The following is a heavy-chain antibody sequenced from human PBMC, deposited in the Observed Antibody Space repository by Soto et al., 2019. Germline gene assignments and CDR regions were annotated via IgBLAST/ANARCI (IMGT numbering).Heavy chain of an antibody. J-gene: IGHJ4*02. CDR1: GFTFSTYT. D-gene: IGHD4-17*01. V-gene: IGHV3-23*01. CDR2: VSQDGTA. Sequence: VQLLESGGGLAQPGGSLRLSCAASGFTFSTYTMAWVRQAPGRGPEWVAGVSQDGTAHYADSVKGRFTIARANSRDTVYLQMIPLRGEDTAVYYCANDMRPDGVWDFDYWGQGTLVTVSS. CDR3: ANDMRPDGVWDFDY.